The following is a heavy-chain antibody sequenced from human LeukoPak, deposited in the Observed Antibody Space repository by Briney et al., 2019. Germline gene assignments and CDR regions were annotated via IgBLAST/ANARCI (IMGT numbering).Heavy chain of an antibody. CDR2: IYYSGST. D-gene: IGHD6-19*01. CDR3: ARASKQWLVRGHWFDP. CDR1: GGSISSYY. Sequence: PSETLSLTCTVSGGSISSYYWSWIRQPPGKGLEWIGYIYYSGSTNYNPSLKSRVTISVDTSKNQFSLKLSSVTAADTAVYYCARASKQWLVRGHWFDPWGQGTLVTVSS. J-gene: IGHJ5*02. V-gene: IGHV4-59*01.